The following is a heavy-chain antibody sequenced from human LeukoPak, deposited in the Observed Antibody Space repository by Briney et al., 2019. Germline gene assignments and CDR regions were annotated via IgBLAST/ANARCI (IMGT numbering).Heavy chain of an antibody. CDR3: ARDGGSSYFDY. Sequence: SETLSLTCTVSGDSISSYYWSWIRQPPGKGLEWIGYIYYSGSTNYNPSLKSRVTISVDTSKNQFSLKLSSVTAADTAVYYCARDGGSSYFDYWGQGTLVTVSS. D-gene: IGHD3-10*01. J-gene: IGHJ4*02. CDR2: IYYSGST. V-gene: IGHV4-59*01. CDR1: GDSISSYY.